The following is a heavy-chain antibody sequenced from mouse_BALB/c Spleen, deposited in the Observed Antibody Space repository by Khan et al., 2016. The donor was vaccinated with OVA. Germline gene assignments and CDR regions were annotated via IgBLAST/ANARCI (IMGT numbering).Heavy chain of an antibody. Sequence: EVQLQESGPGLVKPSQSLSLTCTVTGYSITSDYAWDWIRQFPGNKLEWMGYISYGDSTSYNPSLKSRISHTRDTSTHQFYLQLNSVTTEDTATYDCARKNYYGYAMDYWGQGTSVTVSS. V-gene: IGHV3-2*02. CDR3: ARKNYYGYAMDY. CDR2: ISYGDST. CDR1: GYSITSDYA. D-gene: IGHD1-1*01. J-gene: IGHJ4*01.